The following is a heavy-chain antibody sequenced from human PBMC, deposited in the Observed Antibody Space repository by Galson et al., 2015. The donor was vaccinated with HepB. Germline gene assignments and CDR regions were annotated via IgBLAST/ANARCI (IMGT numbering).Heavy chain of an antibody. V-gene: IGHV1-69*10. CDR3: ARDSGNEHYMDV. CDR2: IIPILGIT. CDR1: GDTFSSYA. J-gene: IGHJ6*03. D-gene: IGHD5-12*01. Sequence: SVKVSCKASGDTFSSYAFSWVRQAPGQGLEWMGGIIPILGITNYAQIFQGRVTFTADRSTSTAYMELSSLRSEDTAVYYCARDSGNEHYMDVWGKGTTVTVSS.